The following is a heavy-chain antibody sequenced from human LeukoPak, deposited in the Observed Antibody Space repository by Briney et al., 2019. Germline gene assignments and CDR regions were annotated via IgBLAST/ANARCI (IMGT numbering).Heavy chain of an antibody. V-gene: IGHV6-1*01. Sequence: PSQTLSLTCAISGDSVSSNSAAWNWIRQSPSRGLEWLGRTYYRSKWYNDYAVSVKSLITINPDTSKNQFSLQLNSVTPEDTAVYYCARERRYFDWQPLSDYYYMDVWGKGTTVTTSS. CDR3: ARERRYFDWQPLSDYYYMDV. CDR1: GDSVSSNSAA. J-gene: IGHJ6*03. D-gene: IGHD3-9*01. CDR2: TYYRSKWYN.